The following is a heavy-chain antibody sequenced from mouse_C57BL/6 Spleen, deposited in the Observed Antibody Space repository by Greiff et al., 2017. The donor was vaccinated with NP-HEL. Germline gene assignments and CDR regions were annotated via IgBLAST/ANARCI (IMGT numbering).Heavy chain of an antibody. V-gene: IGHV1-61*01. CDR2: IYPSDSET. Sequence: VKLQQPGAELVRPGSSVKLSCKASGYTFTSYWMDWVKQRPGQGLEWIGNIYPSDSETHYNQKFKDKATLTVDKSSSTAYMQLSSLTSEDSAVYYCARHDYDEGLFDYWGQGTTLTVSS. D-gene: IGHD2-4*01. CDR3: ARHDYDEGLFDY. CDR1: GYTFTSYW. J-gene: IGHJ2*01.